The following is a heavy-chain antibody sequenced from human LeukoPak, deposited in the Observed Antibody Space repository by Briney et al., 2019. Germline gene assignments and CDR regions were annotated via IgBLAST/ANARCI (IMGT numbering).Heavy chain of an antibody. V-gene: IGHV1-2*02. CDR3: ERLWVDTAMVYREGFLPIDY. CDR2: INPNSGGT. Sequence: ASVKVSCKASGYTFTGYYMHWVRQAPGQGLEWMGWINPNSGGTNYAQKFQGRVTMIRDTSISAAYMELSRLRSDDTAVYYCERLWVDTAMVYREGFLPIDYWGQGNLVTVSS. J-gene: IGHJ4*02. D-gene: IGHD5-18*01. CDR1: GYTFTGYY.